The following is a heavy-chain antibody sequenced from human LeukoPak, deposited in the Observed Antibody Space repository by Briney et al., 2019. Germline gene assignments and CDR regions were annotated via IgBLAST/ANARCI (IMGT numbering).Heavy chain of an antibody. CDR1: GFTFSSYW. D-gene: IGHD5-18*01. CDR3: ARDFAERGYSYGYSGPFDY. Sequence: PGGSLRLSCAASGFTFSSYWMSWVRQAPGKGLEWVANIKQDGSEKYYVDPVKGRFTISRDNAKNSLYLQMNSLRAEDTAVYYCARDFAERGYSYGYSGPFDYWGQGTLVTVSS. J-gene: IGHJ4*02. V-gene: IGHV3-7*01. CDR2: IKQDGSEK.